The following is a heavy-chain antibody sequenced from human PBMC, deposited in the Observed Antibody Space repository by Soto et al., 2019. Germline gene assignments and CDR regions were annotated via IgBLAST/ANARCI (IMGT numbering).Heavy chain of an antibody. Sequence: ASVKVSCKASGYTFTNYAMHWVRQAPGQRLEWMGWINAGNGNTKYSQKFQGRVTITRDTSASTAYMELSSLRSEDTAVYYCARDQGGIAVAGIYFDYWGQGTLVTVSS. J-gene: IGHJ4*02. D-gene: IGHD6-19*01. CDR3: ARDQGGIAVAGIYFDY. CDR2: INAGNGNT. CDR1: GYTFTNYA. V-gene: IGHV1-3*01.